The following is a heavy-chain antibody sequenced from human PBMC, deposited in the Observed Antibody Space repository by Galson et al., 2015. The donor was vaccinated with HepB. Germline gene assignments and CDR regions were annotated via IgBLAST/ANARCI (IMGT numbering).Heavy chain of an antibody. J-gene: IGHJ4*02. V-gene: IGHV3-74*01. CDR2: ISSDGSST. CDR1: GFTFSSYW. Sequence: SLRLSCAASGFTFSSYWMHWVRQAPGKGLVWVSRISSDGSSTSYADSVKGRFTISRDNAKNTLYLQMNSLRAEDTAVYYCARVYYDSSGDYYFDYWGQGTLVTVSS. D-gene: IGHD3-22*01. CDR3: ARVYYDSSGDYYFDY.